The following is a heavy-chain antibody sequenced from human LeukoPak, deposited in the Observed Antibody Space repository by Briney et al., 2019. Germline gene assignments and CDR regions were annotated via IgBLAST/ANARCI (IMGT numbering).Heavy chain of an antibody. Sequence: QPGRSLRLSCAASGFTFSSYGMHWVRQAPGKGLEWVAVISYDGSNKYYADSVKGRFTISRDNSKNTLYLQMNSLRAEDTAVYYSAKAGYSSGWLDYWGQGTLVTVSS. CDR2: ISYDGSNK. CDR1: GFTFSSYG. J-gene: IGHJ4*02. V-gene: IGHV3-30*18. CDR3: AKAGYSSGWLDY. D-gene: IGHD6-19*01.